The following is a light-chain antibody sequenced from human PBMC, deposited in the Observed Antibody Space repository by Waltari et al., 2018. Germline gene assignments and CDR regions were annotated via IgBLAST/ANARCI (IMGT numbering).Light chain of an antibody. CDR3: LLSYSDFVV. J-gene: IGLJ2*01. V-gene: IGLV7-46*01. Sequence: QVVVTQEPSLTVSPGGTVTLTCGSSTGAVTSGHYPYWFQQEPGQAPRALIYDTSNKHSWTPARFSGSLRGGKAALTLSGAQPEDEAAYFCLLSYSDFVVFGGGTKLTVL. CDR1: TGAVTSGHY. CDR2: DTS.